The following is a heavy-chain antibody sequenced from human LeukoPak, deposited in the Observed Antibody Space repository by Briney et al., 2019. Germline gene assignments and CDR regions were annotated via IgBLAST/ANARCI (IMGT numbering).Heavy chain of an antibody. CDR1: GFTFSSYG. J-gene: IGHJ3*02. Sequence: GGSLRLSCAASGFTFSSYGIHWVRQAPGKGLEWVAVISYDGSNKYYADSVKGRFTISRDNSKNTLYLQMNSLRAEDTAVYYCARTGLAHYFMGAFDIWGQGTMVTVSS. CDR3: ARTGLAHYFMGAFDI. V-gene: IGHV3-33*05. CDR2: ISYDGSNK. D-gene: IGHD3/OR15-3a*01.